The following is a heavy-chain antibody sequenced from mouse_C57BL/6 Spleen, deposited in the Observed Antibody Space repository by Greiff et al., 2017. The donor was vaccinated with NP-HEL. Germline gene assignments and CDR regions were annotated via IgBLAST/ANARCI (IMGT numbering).Heavy chain of an antibody. CDR3: ARSHYGSSGWYFEG. Sequence: VQLQQSGPELVKPGDSVKISCKASGYSFTGYFMNWVMQSHGKSLEWIGRINPYNGDTFYNQKFKGKATLTVDKSSSTAHMELRSLTSEDSAVYYCARSHYGSSGWYFEGWGTGTTVTVAS. D-gene: IGHD1-1*01. CDR2: INPYNGDT. J-gene: IGHJ1*03. V-gene: IGHV1-20*01. CDR1: GYSFTGYF.